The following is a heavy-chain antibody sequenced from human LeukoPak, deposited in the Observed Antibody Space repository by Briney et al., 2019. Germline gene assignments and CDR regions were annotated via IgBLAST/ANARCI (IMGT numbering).Heavy chain of an antibody. D-gene: IGHD3-3*01. CDR3: AKARGPTIFGVVTPSC. J-gene: IGHJ4*02. V-gene: IGHV3-23*01. Sequence: GGSLRLSCAASGFTFSSYAMSWVRQAPGKGLEWVSNISGSDGNTYYADSVKGRFTISRDNSKNTLYLQMNSLRAEDTAVYYCAKARGPTIFGVVTPSCWGQGTLVTVSS. CDR1: GFTFSSYA. CDR2: ISGSDGNT.